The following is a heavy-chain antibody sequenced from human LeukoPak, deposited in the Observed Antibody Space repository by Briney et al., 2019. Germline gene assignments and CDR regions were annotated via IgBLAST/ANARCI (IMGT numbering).Heavy chain of an antibody. V-gene: IGHV3-9*03. J-gene: IGHJ6*03. CDR1: SSGGYY. CDR2: ISWNSGSI. CDR3: AKGSGRSSYYYYMDV. Sequence: SSGGYYWSWIRQHPGKGLEWVSGISWNSGSIGYADSVKGRFTISRDNAKNSLYLQMNSLRAEDMALYYCAKGSGRSSYYYYMDVWGKGTTVTVSS. D-gene: IGHD6-19*01.